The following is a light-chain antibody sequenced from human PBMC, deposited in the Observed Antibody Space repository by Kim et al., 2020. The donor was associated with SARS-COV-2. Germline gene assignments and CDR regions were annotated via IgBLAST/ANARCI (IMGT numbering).Light chain of an antibody. V-gene: IGKV1-39*01. Sequence: GSVGDRVTITCRASQSISSYLNWYQQKPGKAPDLLIYAASSLQSGVPSRFSGSGSGRDFTLTISSLQPEDFATYYCQQSDNFPLTFGGGTKVDIK. CDR1: QSISSY. CDR3: QQSDNFPLT. CDR2: AAS. J-gene: IGKJ4*01.